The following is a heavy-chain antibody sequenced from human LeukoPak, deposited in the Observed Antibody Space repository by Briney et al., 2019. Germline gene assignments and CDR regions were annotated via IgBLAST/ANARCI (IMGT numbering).Heavy chain of an antibody. D-gene: IGHD3-3*01. V-gene: IGHV1-8*01. CDR3: ARAPRPLTYYDFWSGYYHFDY. J-gene: IGHJ4*02. Sequence: ASVKVSCKVSGYTLTELSMHWVRQATGRGLEWMGWMNPNSGNTGYAQKFQGRVTMTRNTSISTAYMELSSLRSEDTAVYYCARAPRPLTYYDFWSGYYHFDYWGQGTLVTVSS. CDR2: MNPNSGNT. CDR1: GYTLTELS.